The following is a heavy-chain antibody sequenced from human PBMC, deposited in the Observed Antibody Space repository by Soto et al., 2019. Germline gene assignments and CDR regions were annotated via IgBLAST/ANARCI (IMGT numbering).Heavy chain of an antibody. CDR2: INHSGST. J-gene: IGHJ4*02. CDR3: ARLVVVAATYDY. Sequence: QVQLQQWGAGLLKPSETLSLTCAVYGGSFSGYYWSWIRQPPGKGLEWIGEINHSGSTNYNPSLKRRVTISVDTSKNQFSLKLSSVTAADTAVYYCARLVVVAATYDYWGQGTLVTVSS. D-gene: IGHD2-15*01. CDR1: GGSFSGYY. V-gene: IGHV4-34*01.